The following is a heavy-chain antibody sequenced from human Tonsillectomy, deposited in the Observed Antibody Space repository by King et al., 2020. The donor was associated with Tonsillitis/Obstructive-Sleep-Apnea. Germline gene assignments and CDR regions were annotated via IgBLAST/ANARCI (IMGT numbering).Heavy chain of an antibody. J-gene: IGHJ4*02. CDR3: ARNYCTNGVYSSFDY. CDR2: INHSGST. V-gene: IGHV4-34*01. D-gene: IGHD2-8*01. Sequence: VQLQQWGAGLLKPSETLSLTCAVYGGSFSGYYWSWIRQPPGKGLEWLGEINHSGSTNYNPSLKSRVTISVDTSKNQFSLKLSSVTAADTAVYYCARNYCTNGVYSSFDYWGQGTLVTVSS. CDR1: GGSFSGYY.